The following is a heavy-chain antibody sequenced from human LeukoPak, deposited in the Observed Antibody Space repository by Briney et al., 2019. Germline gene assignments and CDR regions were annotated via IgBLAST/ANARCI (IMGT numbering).Heavy chain of an antibody. D-gene: IGHD3-10*01. CDR3: AKVTMVRGAPDY. CDR2: VYYSGST. Sequence: PSETLSLTCTVSGGSISSYHWSWFRQPPGKGLEWIGYVYYSGSTKYNPSLKSRVTISVDTSQNQFSLKLSSVTAADTALYFCAKVTMVRGAPDYWGQGTLVTVSS. V-gene: IGHV4-59*01. J-gene: IGHJ4*02. CDR1: GGSISSYH.